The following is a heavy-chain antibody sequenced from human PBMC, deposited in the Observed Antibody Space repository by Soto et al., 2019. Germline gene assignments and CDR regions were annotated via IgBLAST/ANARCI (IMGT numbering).Heavy chain of an antibody. CDR3: XXXXKFDFWRKGLDV. CDR2: MDPNSGST. J-gene: IGHJ6*02. Sequence: QAQLVQSGAEVKKPGASVKVSCKASGYTFTSYDINWVRQAPGQGLEWLGWMDPNSGSTGYAQNFQGRVTVTRNISINTAHMELSSLRSEDTAXXXXXXXXKFDFWRKGLDVXXXGT. CDR1: GYTFTSYD. D-gene: IGHD3-3*01. V-gene: IGHV1-8*01.